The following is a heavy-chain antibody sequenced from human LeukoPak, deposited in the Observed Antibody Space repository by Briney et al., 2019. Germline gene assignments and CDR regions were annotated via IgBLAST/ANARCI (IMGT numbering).Heavy chain of an antibody. Sequence: GGSLRLSCAASGFTFSDAWMKSNTDGATRDYAAPVRGRFTISRDVSKNTLYLQMDSLKTEDAAVYYCTTVMGRDYLWGTYRSFYFDYWGQGTLVTVSS. V-gene: IGHV3-15*01. CDR3: TTVMGRDYLWGTYRSFYFDY. CDR1: GFTFSDAW. D-gene: IGHD3-16*02. J-gene: IGHJ4*02. CDR2: SNTDGATR.